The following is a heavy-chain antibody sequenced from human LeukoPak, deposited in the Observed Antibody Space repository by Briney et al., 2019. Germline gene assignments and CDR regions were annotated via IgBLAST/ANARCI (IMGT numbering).Heavy chain of an antibody. Sequence: GSLRLSCAASGFTFSSYSMNWVRQAPGKGLEWVSSISSSSSYIYYADSVKGRFTISRDNAKNSLYLQMSSLRAEDTAVYYCARDLIQPPFDYWGQGTLVTVSS. V-gene: IGHV3-21*01. CDR1: GFTFSSYS. D-gene: IGHD5-18*01. CDR2: ISSSSSYI. CDR3: ARDLIQPPFDY. J-gene: IGHJ4*02.